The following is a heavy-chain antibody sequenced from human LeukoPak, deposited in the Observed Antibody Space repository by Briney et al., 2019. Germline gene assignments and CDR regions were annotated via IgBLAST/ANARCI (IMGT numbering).Heavy chain of an antibody. CDR3: ARDLVAAVDHFDY. D-gene: IGHD6-13*01. J-gene: IGHJ4*02. Sequence: GGSLRLSCAASGFTFSSYAMHWVRQAPGKGLEWVAVISYDGSNKYYADSVKGRFTISRDNSKNTLYLQMNSLRAEDTAVYYCARDLVAAVDHFDYWGQGTLVTVSS. CDR1: GFTFSSYA. CDR2: ISYDGSNK. V-gene: IGHV3-30-3*01.